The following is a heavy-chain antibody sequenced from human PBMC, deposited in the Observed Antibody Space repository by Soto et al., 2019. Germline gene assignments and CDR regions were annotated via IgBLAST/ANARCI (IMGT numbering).Heavy chain of an antibody. CDR1: GFTFSSYG. Sequence: QVQLVESGGGVVQPGRSLRLSCAASGFTFSSYGMHWVRQAPGKGLEWVAVIWYDGSNKYYADSVKGRFTISRDNSKNTLYLQMSSLRAEDTAVYYCAREGVAATAFDIWGQGTMVTVSS. V-gene: IGHV3-33*01. D-gene: IGHD3-3*01. J-gene: IGHJ3*02. CDR3: AREGVAATAFDI. CDR2: IWYDGSNK.